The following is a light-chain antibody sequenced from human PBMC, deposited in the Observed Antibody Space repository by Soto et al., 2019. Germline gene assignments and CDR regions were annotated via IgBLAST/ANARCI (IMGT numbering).Light chain of an antibody. CDR2: GGF. V-gene: IGKV3-15*01. J-gene: IGKJ3*01. CDR1: QTLRNK. CDR3: QQHNAWPLT. Sequence: IVLTQSPGTLSVSPGERVILSCRASQTLRNKLAWYQQKPGQAPRLLIYGGFTRATGIPARFSGSGSGTEFTLTLHSLQSEDFPIYYCQQHNAWPLTFGPGTKLDLK.